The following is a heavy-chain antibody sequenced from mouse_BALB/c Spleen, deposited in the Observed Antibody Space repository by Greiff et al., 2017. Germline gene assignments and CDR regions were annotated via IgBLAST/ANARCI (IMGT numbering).Heavy chain of an antibody. CDR3: AILYGNYAMDY. CDR2: IYPGDGDT. V-gene: IGHV1-80*01. D-gene: IGHD2-1*01. Sequence: VQLQQSGAELVRPGSSVKISCKASGYAFSSYWMNWVKQRPGQGLEWIGQIYPGDGDTNYNGKFKGKATLTADKSSSTAYMQLSSLTSEDSAVYYCAILYGNYAMDYWGQGTSVTVSS. CDR1: GYAFSSYW. J-gene: IGHJ4*01.